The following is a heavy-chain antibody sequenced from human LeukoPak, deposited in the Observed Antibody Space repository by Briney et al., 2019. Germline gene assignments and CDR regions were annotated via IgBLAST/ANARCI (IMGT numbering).Heavy chain of an antibody. D-gene: IGHD4-23*01. Sequence: ASVKVSCKASGYTFTGYYMHWVRQAPGQGLEWMGWINPNSGGTNYAQKFQGRVTMTRDTSISTAYMELSRLRSDDTAVYYCARVAGNSGAFDIWGQGTVVTVSS. CDR3: ARVAGNSGAFDI. V-gene: IGHV1-2*02. CDR1: GYTFTGYY. J-gene: IGHJ3*02. CDR2: INPNSGGT.